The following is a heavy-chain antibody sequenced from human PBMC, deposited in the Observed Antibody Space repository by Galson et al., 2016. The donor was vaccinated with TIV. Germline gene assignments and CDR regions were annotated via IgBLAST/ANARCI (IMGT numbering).Heavy chain of an antibody. CDR1: GGTFDNYA. Sequence: SCKASGGTFDNYAINWVRQAPGKGLEWVAVIWFDGSEKYYADSLRGRFTISRDNSKNALYLQINSLRADDTAVYYCARERLVVERAYYYYSGLDVWGQGTTVTVSS. CDR3: ARERLVVERAYYYYSGLDV. CDR2: IWFDGSEK. J-gene: IGHJ6*02. V-gene: IGHV3-33*01. D-gene: IGHD2-21*01.